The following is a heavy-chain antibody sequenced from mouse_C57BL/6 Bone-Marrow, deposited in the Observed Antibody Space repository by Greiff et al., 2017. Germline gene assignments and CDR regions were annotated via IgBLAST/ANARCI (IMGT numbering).Heavy chain of an antibody. CDR2: IRNKANGYTT. CDR1: GFTFTDYY. CDR3: ARYNNYYGSSYWYFDV. Sequence: EVQRVESGGGLVQPGGSLSLSCEASGFTFTDYYMSWVRQPPGKALEWLGFIRNKANGYTTEYSASVKGRFTISRDNSQSILYLQMNALRAEDSATYYCARYNNYYGSSYWYFDVWGTGTTVTVSS. V-gene: IGHV7-3*01. J-gene: IGHJ1*03. D-gene: IGHD1-1*01.